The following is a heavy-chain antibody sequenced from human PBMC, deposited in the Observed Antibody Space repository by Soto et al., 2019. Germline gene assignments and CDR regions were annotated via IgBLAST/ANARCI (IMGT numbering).Heavy chain of an antibody. J-gene: IGHJ4*02. CDR3: VRDAGAKLSSS. V-gene: IGHV1-69*01. CDR1: GGTFSSYR. D-gene: IGHD6-13*01. Sequence: QVQLVQSGAEVNKPVASVTVSGKASGGTFSSYRSNWLRQAPGQGLEWVGGIVPIYRTADYAQKFQGRGTITADESSRTSYMELRSLKSQDTAVYYCVRDAGAKLSSSWGQGTLVTVSA. CDR2: IVPIYRTA.